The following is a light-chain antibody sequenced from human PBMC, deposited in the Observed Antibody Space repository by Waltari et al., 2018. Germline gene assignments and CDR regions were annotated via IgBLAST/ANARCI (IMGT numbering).Light chain of an antibody. Sequence: EIVMTQSPATLSVSPGDGATLSCRASQTVSNNLAWYQQTPGQAPRLLIYGASTRATGIPARFSGSGSGTDFTLTISSLQSEDFAVYYCQQYHNWYTFGQGTKLEIK. CDR2: GAS. J-gene: IGKJ2*01. CDR1: QTVSNN. CDR3: QQYHNWYT. V-gene: IGKV3-15*01.